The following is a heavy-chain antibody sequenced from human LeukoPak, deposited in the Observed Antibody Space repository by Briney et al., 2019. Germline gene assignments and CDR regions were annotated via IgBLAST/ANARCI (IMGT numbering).Heavy chain of an antibody. D-gene: IGHD3-16*01. Sequence: GGSLRLSCAASGFTFSSYSMNWVRQAPGKGLEWVSSISSSSSYIYYADSVKGRFTISRDNAKNLLYLQMNSLRAEDTAVYYCARDSGWGSSNWFDPWGQGTLVTVSS. CDR3: ARDSGWGSSNWFDP. CDR2: ISSSSSYI. J-gene: IGHJ5*02. V-gene: IGHV3-21*01. CDR1: GFTFSSYS.